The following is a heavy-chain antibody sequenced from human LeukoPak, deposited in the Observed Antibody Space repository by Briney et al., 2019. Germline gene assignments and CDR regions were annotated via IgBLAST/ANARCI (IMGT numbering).Heavy chain of an antibody. D-gene: IGHD3-22*01. V-gene: IGHV3-23*01. Sequence: GGSLRLSCAASGFTFSSYAMNWVRQAPVKGLEWVSGISGSGRNTYYADSVKGRFTISRDNSNSTLYLQMNSLNAEDTAVYYCATNYYDSSGYFPDFDFWGRGALVCVSS. CDR3: ATNYYDSSGYFPDFDF. CDR2: ISGSGRNT. J-gene: IGHJ4*02. CDR1: GFTFSSYA.